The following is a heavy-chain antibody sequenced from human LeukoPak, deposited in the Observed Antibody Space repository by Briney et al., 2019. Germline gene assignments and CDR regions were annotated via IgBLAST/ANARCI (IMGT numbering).Heavy chain of an antibody. V-gene: IGHV3-15*01. Sequence: GGSCRLSGAASGFTFRNAGISGVGQAPGKGRSWWGRIKSKTDVDTTEYAAPVKGRFTISRDESNNTRYLQMNSLKTEDTAVYYCTTDAPYSGSYYVGYWGQGTLVTVSS. CDR2: IKSKTDVDTT. CDR3: TTDAPYSGSYYVGY. J-gene: IGHJ4*02. CDR1: GFTFRNAG. D-gene: IGHD1-26*01.